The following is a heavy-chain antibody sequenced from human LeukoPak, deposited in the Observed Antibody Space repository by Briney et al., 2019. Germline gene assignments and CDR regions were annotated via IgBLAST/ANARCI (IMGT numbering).Heavy chain of an antibody. CDR1: GGSMTGYH. J-gene: IGHJ4*02. V-gene: IGHV4-59*01. CDR3: ARAIYGSRSYPFDS. Sequence: PSETLSLTCTVSGGSMTGYHWNWMRQPPEKGLEWIGYIYYSGRTDYNPSLQSRVTISVDTSKNQFSLTLNSVTTADTAVYYCARAIYGSRSYPFDSWGQGTLVTVSS. CDR2: IYYSGRT. D-gene: IGHD3-10*01.